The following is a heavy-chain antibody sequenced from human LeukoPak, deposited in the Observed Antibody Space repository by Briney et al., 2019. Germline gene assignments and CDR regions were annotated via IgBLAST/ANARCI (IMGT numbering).Heavy chain of an antibody. CDR2: INSDGSST. V-gene: IGHV3-74*01. J-gene: IGHJ4*02. CDR1: GFTFSSYN. Sequence: PGGSLRLSCAASGFTFSSYNMNWVRQAPGKGLVWVSRINSDGSSTSYADSVKGRFTISRDNAKNTLYLQMNSLRAEDTAVYYCAKEIWPTVTTPGHTHFDYWGQGTLVTVSS. CDR3: AKEIWPTVTTPGHTHFDY. D-gene: IGHD4-17*01.